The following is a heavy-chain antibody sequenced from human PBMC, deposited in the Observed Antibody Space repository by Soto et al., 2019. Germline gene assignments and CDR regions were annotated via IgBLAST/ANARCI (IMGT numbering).Heavy chain of an antibody. Sequence: QVQLVQAGAEVKKPGSSVTVSCKASGGTFSTYAISWLRQTPVQGLEWMGGIIPIFGTANYAQKFQGRVTITADESTSTAYMELSSLRSEDTAVYYVASLVVGLWVMAVWGQGTTVTVSS. V-gene: IGHV1-69*01. CDR1: GGTFSTYA. CDR2: IIPIFGTA. J-gene: IGHJ6*02. D-gene: IGHD2-15*01. CDR3: ASLVVGLWVMAV.